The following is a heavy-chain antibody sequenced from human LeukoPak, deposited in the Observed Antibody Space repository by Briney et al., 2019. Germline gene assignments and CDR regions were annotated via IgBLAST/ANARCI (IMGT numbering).Heavy chain of an antibody. V-gene: IGHV3-23*01. D-gene: IGHD3-22*01. J-gene: IGHJ1*01. CDR2: ISGSGGST. CDR3: AKPRGSGYYLVQH. CDR1: GLTFSSYA. Sequence: PGGSLRLSCAASGLTFSSYAMSWVRQAPGKGLEWVSAISGSGGSTYYADSVKGRFAISRDNSKNTLYLQMNSLRAEDTAVYYCAKPRGSGYYLVQHWGQGTLVTVSS.